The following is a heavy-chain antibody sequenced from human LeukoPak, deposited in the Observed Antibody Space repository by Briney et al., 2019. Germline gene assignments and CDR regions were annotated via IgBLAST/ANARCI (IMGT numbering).Heavy chain of an antibody. V-gene: IGHV1-2*02. J-gene: IGHJ4*02. D-gene: IGHD4-11*01. CDR1: GYTFTSYD. CDR3: ARGGYDHDYQSLQIDY. CDR2: INPNSGGT. Sequence: ASVKVSCKASGYTFTSYDINWVRQATGQGLEWMGWINPNSGGTNSAQKFQGRVTMTRDTSISTAYMELSRLRSDDTAVYYCARGGYDHDYQSLQIDYWGQGTLVTVSS.